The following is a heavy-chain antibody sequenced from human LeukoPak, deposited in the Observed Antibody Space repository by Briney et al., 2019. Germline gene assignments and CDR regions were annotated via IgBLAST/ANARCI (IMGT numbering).Heavy chain of an antibody. CDR1: GGSISSGSYY. V-gene: IGHV4-61*02. Sequence: SQTLSLTCTVSGGSISSGSYYWSWIRQPAGKGLEWIGRMYTSGSTNYNPSLKSRVTISGEMSKNQFSLKLSSVTAADTAVYYCARGGDIVAPAVPPPRRLSYYFDYWGQGTLVTVSS. J-gene: IGHJ4*02. CDR3: ARGGDIVAPAVPPPRRLSYYFDY. CDR2: MYTSGST. D-gene: IGHD2-2*01.